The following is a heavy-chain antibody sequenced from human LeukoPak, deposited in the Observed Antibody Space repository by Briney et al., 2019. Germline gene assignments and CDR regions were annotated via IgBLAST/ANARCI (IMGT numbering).Heavy chain of an antibody. CDR3: ARGRQLVSY. V-gene: IGHV4-59*01. CDR1: GGSISSYY. CDR2: IYYGGST. Sequence: SETLSLTCTVSGGSISSYYWSWLRQPPGKGLEWIGYIYYGGSTNYNPSLKSRVTISVDTSKNQFSLKMSSVTAADTAVYYCARGRQLVSYWGQGTLVTVSS. D-gene: IGHD6-6*01. J-gene: IGHJ4*02.